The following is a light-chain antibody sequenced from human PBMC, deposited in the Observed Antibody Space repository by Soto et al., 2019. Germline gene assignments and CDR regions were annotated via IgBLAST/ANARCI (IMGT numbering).Light chain of an antibody. CDR1: SSDIGDYDY. V-gene: IGLV2-14*01. CDR2: DVS. CDR3: SSYTSSSTLVV. J-gene: IGLJ2*01. Sequence: QSVLTQPASVSGSPGQSITISCTGTSSDIGDYDYVSWYQQHPDKAPKLMIYDVSERPSGVSNRFSGSKSGNTASLTISGLQAEDEADYYCSSYTSSSTLVVFGGGTKVTVL.